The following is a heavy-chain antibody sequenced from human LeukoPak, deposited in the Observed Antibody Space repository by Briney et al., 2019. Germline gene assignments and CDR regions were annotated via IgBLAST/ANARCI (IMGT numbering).Heavy chain of an antibody. Sequence: GGSLRLSCAASGFTFSSYWMSWVRQAPGKGLEWVASIKQDGSEKYYVDSVKGRFTISRDNAKNSLYLQMNSLRAEDTAVYYCARVEGYCSSTSCRPNYFDLWGRGTLVTVSS. CDR1: GFTFSSYW. D-gene: IGHD2-2*01. V-gene: IGHV3-7*01. J-gene: IGHJ2*01. CDR3: ARVEGYCSSTSCRPNYFDL. CDR2: IKQDGSEK.